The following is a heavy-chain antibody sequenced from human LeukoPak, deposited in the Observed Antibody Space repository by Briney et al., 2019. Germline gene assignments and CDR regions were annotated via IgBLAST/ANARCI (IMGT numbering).Heavy chain of an antibody. V-gene: IGHV4-4*07. CDR2: IYPGGNT. CDR1: GGSITSYY. J-gene: IGHJ6*03. Sequence: SETLSLTCTVSGGSITSYYWNWLRQPAGQGLEWIGRIYPGGNTNYNSSLTSRVSLSVDTYKNQASLNLSSVTAADTAVYCCARVLFRPRDPGYYYYMDVWGKGTTVTVSS. CDR3: ARVLFRPRDPGYYYYMDV.